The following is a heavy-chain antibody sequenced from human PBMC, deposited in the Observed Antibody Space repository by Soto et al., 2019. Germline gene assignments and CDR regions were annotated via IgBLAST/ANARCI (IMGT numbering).Heavy chain of an antibody. CDR3: ARVGIVVVTATYNWFDP. CDR2: IIPIFGTA. V-gene: IGHV1-69*13. J-gene: IGHJ5*02. CDR1: GGTFSSYA. D-gene: IGHD2-21*02. Sequence: SVKVSCKASGGTFSSYAISWVRQAPGQGLEWMGGIIPIFGTANYAQKFQGRVTITADESTSTAYMELSSLRSEDTAVYYCARVGIVVVTATYNWFDPWGQGTLVTVSS.